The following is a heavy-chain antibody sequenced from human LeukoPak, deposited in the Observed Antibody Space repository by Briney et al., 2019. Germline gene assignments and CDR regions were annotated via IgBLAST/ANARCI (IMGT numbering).Heavy chain of an antibody. CDR1: GLTFSTYI. CDR2: ISSNGRYT. J-gene: IGHJ4*02. V-gene: IGHV3-64*01. Sequence: PAGSLRLSCAASGLTFSTYILHWVRQAPGKGLEYVSAISSNGRYTYYANSVRGRFTISRDNSKNTLYLQMGSLRAEDMAVYYCARGVGNYGYDYFDYWGQGILVTVSS. D-gene: IGHD5-12*01. CDR3: ARGVGNYGYDYFDY.